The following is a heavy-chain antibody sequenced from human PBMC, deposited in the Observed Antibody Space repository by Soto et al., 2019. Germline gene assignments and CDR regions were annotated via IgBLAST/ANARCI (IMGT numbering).Heavy chain of an antibody. V-gene: IGHV1-58*01. CDR3: AADAYSRYYYGMDV. CDR1: GFTFTSSA. D-gene: IGHD1-26*01. CDR2: IVVGSGNT. J-gene: IGHJ6*01. Sequence: QMQLVQSGPEVKKPGTSVKVSCKASGFTFTSSAVQWVRQARGQRLEWIGWIVVGSGNTNYAQKFQERVTITRDMPTSTAHTELCIRRSEVTARYYCAADAYSRYYYGMDVWCQGTTVTVFS.